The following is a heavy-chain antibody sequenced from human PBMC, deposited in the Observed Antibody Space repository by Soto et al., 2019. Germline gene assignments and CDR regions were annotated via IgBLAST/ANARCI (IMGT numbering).Heavy chain of an antibody. J-gene: IGHJ4*02. CDR3: ARRLGPGDLFDY. CDR1: GFSLTTSGVG. CDR2: IYWDADK. Sequence: QITLKESGPTLVKPTQTLTLTCAFSGFSLTTSGVGVGWIRQPPGKALEWLALIYWDADKRYSPSLKSRLTIIRDTSKNQVVLTVANMDPVDTATYYCARRLGPGDLFDYWGQGTLVTVSS. V-gene: IGHV2-5*02. D-gene: IGHD1-1*01.